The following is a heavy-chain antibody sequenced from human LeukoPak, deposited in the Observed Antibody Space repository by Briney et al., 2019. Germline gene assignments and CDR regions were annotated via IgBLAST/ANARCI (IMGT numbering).Heavy chain of an antibody. Sequence: SETLSLTCDVSGVSLNTCCYYWTWIRLPPGKGLEWIGYKYYSGSTRYNSSLRSRLTISLDSSKNQFSLRLTSVTAADTAVYYCARGRSYGFDFDSWGPGTLVIVSS. J-gene: IGHJ4*02. V-gene: IGHV4-61*01. CDR3: ARGRSYGFDFDS. CDR1: GVSLNTCCYY. D-gene: IGHD5-18*01. CDR2: KYYSGST.